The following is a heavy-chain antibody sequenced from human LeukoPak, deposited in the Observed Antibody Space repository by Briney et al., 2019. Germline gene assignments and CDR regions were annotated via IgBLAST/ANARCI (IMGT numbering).Heavy chain of an antibody. D-gene: IGHD3-10*01. CDR3: ARQYYYGSGSSGY. Sequence: GESLKISCKGSGYSFTSYWIGWVRQMPGKGLEWMGIIYPGDSDTRYSPSLQGQVTISADKSISTAYLQWSRLKASDTAMYYCARQYYYGSGSSGYWGQGTLVTVSS. CDR2: IYPGDSDT. V-gene: IGHV5-51*01. J-gene: IGHJ4*02. CDR1: GYSFTSYW.